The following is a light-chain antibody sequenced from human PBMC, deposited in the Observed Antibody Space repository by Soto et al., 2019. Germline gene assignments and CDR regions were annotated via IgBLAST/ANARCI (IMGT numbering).Light chain of an antibody. V-gene: IGKV1-5*03. J-gene: IGKJ1*01. Sequence: DIQLTQSPSTLSASVGARVTISCRASQSIRNWLAWFHQKPEKAPKLLIYKASTLETGVPSRFSGSGSGTVFTLTISGQQPDDFESYYCQQYNRCSQTWTCGQRTEVEI. CDR2: KAS. CDR1: QSIRNW. CDR3: QQYNRCSQTWT.